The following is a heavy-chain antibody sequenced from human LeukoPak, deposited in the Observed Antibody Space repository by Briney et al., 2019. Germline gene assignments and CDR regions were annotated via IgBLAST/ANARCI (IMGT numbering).Heavy chain of an antibody. D-gene: IGHD5-18*01. CDR3: AGARRGYSYGHLDY. CDR2: IWYDGSNK. J-gene: IGHJ4*02. V-gene: IGHV3-33*01. Sequence: GMSLRLSCAASGFTFSSYGMHWVRQAPGKGLEWVAVIWYDGSNKYYADSVKGRFTISRDNSKNTLHLQMNSLRAEDTAVYYCAGARRGYSYGHLDYWGQGTLVTVSS. CDR1: GFTFSSYG.